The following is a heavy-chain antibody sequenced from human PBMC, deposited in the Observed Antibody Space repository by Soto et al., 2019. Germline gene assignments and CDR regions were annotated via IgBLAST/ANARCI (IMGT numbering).Heavy chain of an antibody. Sequence: QVQLQEAGPRLVKPSQTLSLTCSVSRASISSGGFYWSWIRQRPGKGLEWVGHIFYSGNTYYNPSLKSRVAISMDASENQFSLELSAVTAADTAVYYCARADSMLRGVTFQDWGPGTLVTVSA. J-gene: IGHJ1*01. CDR2: IFYSGNT. CDR1: RASISSGGFY. D-gene: IGHD3-10*01. CDR3: ARADSMLRGVTFQD. V-gene: IGHV4-31*03.